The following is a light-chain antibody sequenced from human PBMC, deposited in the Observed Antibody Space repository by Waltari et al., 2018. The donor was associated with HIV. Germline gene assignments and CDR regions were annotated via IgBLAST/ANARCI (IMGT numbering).Light chain of an antibody. J-gene: IGLJ2*01. Sequence: SNIGSNYVYWYQQLPGTAPKLLIYRNGQRPSGVPDRFSASKSGTSASLDISGLRSEDETDYYCVAWDDTLSGPVFGGGTKLTVL. CDR2: RNG. V-gene: IGLV1-47*01. CDR1: SNIGSNY. CDR3: VAWDDTLSGPV.